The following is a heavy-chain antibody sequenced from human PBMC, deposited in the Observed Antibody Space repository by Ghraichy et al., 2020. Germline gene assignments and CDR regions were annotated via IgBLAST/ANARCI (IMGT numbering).Heavy chain of an antibody. V-gene: IGHV3-23*01. Sequence: GESLNISCAASGFTFSSYAMSWVRQAPGKGLEWVSAISGSGGSTYYEDSVKGRFTISRDNSKNTLYLQMNSLRAEDTAVYYCAKYGGLAVAGKDYYYYYGMDVWGQGTTVTVSS. J-gene: IGHJ6*02. CDR3: AKYGGLAVAGKDYYYYYGMDV. CDR1: GFTFSSYA. CDR2: ISGSGGST. D-gene: IGHD6-19*01.